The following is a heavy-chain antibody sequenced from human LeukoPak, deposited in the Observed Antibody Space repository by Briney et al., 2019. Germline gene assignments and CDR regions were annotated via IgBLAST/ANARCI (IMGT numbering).Heavy chain of an antibody. J-gene: IGHJ5*02. Sequence: ASVKVSCKASGYTFTGYYMHWVRQAPGQGLEWMGWINPNSGGTNYAQKFQGRVTMTRDTSISTAYMELSRLRSDDTAVYYCARGSDGGYSYGSLSDPWGQGTLVTVSS. CDR1: GYTFTGYY. CDR2: INPNSGGT. D-gene: IGHD5-18*01. CDR3: ARGSDGGYSYGSLSDP. V-gene: IGHV1-2*02.